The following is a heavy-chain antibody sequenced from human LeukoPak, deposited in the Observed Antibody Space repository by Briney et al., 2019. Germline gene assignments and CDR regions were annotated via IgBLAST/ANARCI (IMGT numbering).Heavy chain of an antibody. CDR1: GFTLTNYA. J-gene: IGHJ4*02. CDR3: ATHSSGYYCIDY. CDR2: ISGGGGNT. Sequence: QTGGSLRLSCAAFGFTLTNYAMSWVRQAPGKGLEWVSTISGGGGNTYYADSVKGRFTISRDNSKNTLYLQMNSLRAQDTAVYYCATHSSGYYCIDYWGQGTLVTVSS. D-gene: IGHD3-22*01. V-gene: IGHV3-23*01.